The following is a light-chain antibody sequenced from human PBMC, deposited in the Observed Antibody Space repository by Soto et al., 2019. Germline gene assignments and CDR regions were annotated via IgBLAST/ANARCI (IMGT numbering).Light chain of an antibody. V-gene: IGLV2-14*01. CDR1: TSDVGSSNY. J-gene: IGLJ1*01. CDR3: SSYTIITTPFV. Sequence: QSVLTQPASVSGSPGQSITISCTGSTSDVGSSNYVSWYQQHPGEAPKLILYEVSHRPSGVSDRFSGSKSGNTASLTVSWLQAEDEADYYCSSYTIITTPFVFGSGTKVTVL. CDR2: EVS.